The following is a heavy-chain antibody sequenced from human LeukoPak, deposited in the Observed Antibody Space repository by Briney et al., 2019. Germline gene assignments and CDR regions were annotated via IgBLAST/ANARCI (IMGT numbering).Heavy chain of an antibody. V-gene: IGHV3-23*01. CDR2: ISAGGGST. J-gene: IGHJ4*02. CDR3: ARRTPGYYFDY. D-gene: IGHD2-15*01. CDR1: GFTFSSYA. Sequence: GGSLRLSCAASGFTFSSYAMHWVRQAPGKGLEWVSAISAGGGSTYYADSVKGRFTISRDNSKNTLYLQMNSLRAEDTAVYYCARRTPGYYFDYWGQGTLVTVSS.